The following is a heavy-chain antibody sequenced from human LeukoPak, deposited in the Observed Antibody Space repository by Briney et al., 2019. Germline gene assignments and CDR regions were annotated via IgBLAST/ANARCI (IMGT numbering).Heavy chain of an antibody. D-gene: IGHD6-19*01. CDR3: ARVPGASGWPYYFDY. CDR2: INPSGGST. V-gene: IGHV1-46*01. Sequence: ASVKVSFKASGYTFTIYHMHWARQAPGQGLEWMGIINPSGGSTSYAQKFQGRVTMTRDTSTSTVYMELSSLRSEDTAVYYCARVPGASGWPYYFDYWGQGTLVTVSS. CDR1: GYTFTIYH. J-gene: IGHJ4*02.